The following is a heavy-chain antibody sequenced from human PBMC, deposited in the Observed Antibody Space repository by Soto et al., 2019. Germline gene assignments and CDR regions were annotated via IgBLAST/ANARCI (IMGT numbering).Heavy chain of an antibody. D-gene: IGHD6-6*01. J-gene: IGHJ4*02. Sequence: LSLTCTVSGGSVNSETYYWSWIRQPPGRGLEWIGYIYYTGSTNYNPSLKSRVTMSIDTSRNQFSLKLTSVTAADTAVYYCAREFSNSPEAFDSWGQGSLVTVSS. CDR3: AREFSNSPEAFDS. CDR1: GGSVNSETYY. CDR2: IYYTGST. V-gene: IGHV4-61*01.